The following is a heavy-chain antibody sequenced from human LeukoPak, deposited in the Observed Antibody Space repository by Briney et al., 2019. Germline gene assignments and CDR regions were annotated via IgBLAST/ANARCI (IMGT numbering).Heavy chain of an antibody. CDR3: AKDRWELYDSSGVINAFDI. CDR1: GFTFSSYA. CDR2: ISASGGGA. J-gene: IGHJ3*02. V-gene: IGHV3-23*01. Sequence: PGGSLRLSCAASGFTFSSYAMSWVCQAPGKGLEWVSTISASGGGAYYADSVKGRFTISRDNSKNTLYLQMNSLRAEDTAVYYCAKDRWELYDSSGVINAFDIWGQGTMVTVSS. D-gene: IGHD3-22*01.